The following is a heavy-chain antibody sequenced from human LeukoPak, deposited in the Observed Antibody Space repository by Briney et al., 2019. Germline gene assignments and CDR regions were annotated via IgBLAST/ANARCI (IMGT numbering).Heavy chain of an antibody. V-gene: IGHV3-74*01. CDR3: TRDLMDYDVSTGLHHYYMDV. Sequence: GGSLRLSCVASGFTFSSYWMHWVRQDPRKGLVWVSRINGDGRNINYADSVRGRFTISRDNAKNTLYLQMNTLRVEDTAVYYCTRDLMDYDVSTGLHHYYMDVWGQGATVTVSS. J-gene: IGHJ6*02. CDR2: INGDGRNI. D-gene: IGHD3-9*01. CDR1: GFTFSSYW.